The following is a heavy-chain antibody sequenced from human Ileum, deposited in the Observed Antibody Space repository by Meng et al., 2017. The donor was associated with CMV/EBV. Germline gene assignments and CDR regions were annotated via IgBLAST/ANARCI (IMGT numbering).Heavy chain of an antibody. V-gene: IGHV3-23*01. CDR1: GFTFNNYA. J-gene: IGHJ4*02. CDR3: AKDMVF. CDR2: ISGSALTT. D-gene: IGHD2-8*01. Sequence: SLRLSCAASGFTFNNYAMSWVRQAPGKGLEWVSSISGSALTTYYTDSVRGRFTISRDNSKNTLYLQINSLRAEDTAIYYCAKDMVFWGQGTLVTVSS.